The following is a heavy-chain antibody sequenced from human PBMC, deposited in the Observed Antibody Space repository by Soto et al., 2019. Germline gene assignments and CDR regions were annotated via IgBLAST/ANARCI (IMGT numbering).Heavy chain of an antibody. Sequence: SETLSLTCTVSGGSISSSSYYWGWIRQPPGKGLEWIGSIYYSGSTYYNPSLESRVTISVDTSKNQFSLKLSSVTAADTAVYYCALGYCSGGSCYSIFLDYYYGMDVWGQGTTVTVSS. CDR3: ALGYCSGGSCYSIFLDYYYGMDV. CDR1: GGSISSSSYY. D-gene: IGHD2-15*01. J-gene: IGHJ6*02. V-gene: IGHV4-39*01. CDR2: IYYSGST.